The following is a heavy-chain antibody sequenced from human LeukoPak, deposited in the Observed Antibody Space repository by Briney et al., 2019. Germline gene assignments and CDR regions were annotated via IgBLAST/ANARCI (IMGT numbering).Heavy chain of an antibody. J-gene: IGHJ4*02. CDR1: GGSFSGYY. CDR3: ARGHYGSGSYFDY. CDR2: INHSGST. V-gene: IGHV4-34*01. Sequence: SETLSLTCAVYGGSFSGYYWSWIRQPPGKGLEWIGEINHSGSTNYNPSLKSRVTISVDTSKNQFSLKLSSAADTAVYYCARGHYGSGSYFDYWGQGTLVTVSS. D-gene: IGHD3-10*01.